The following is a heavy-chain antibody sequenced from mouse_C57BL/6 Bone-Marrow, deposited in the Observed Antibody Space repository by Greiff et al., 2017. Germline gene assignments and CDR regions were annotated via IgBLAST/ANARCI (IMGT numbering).Heavy chain of an antibody. V-gene: IGHV5-6*01. CDR3: ARQTLRCGDY. J-gene: IGHJ4*01. CDR1: GYTFTSYG. Sequence: EVQLVESGGDLVKPGGSLKLSCAASGYTFTSYGMHWVRQTPGQRLEWVATIFRGSGYTKYTDNVKGRFTIARDTPKTTLYLHMSRLTSEDTAMYYCARQTLRCGDYWGQGTSVTVSA. CDR2: IFRGSGYT.